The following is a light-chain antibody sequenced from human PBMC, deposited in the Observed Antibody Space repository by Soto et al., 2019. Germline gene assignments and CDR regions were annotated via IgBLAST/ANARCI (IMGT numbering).Light chain of an antibody. CDR1: SSNIGSNT. CDR3: SAWDDSLVVV. CDR2: SNH. J-gene: IGLJ2*01. Sequence: VVTQPPSASGTPGQTVTISCSGSSSNIGSNTVNWFQHLPGAVPKLLIFSNHQRPSGVPDRFSGSKSGTSASLAISGLQTEDEGDYYCSAWDDSLVVVFGGGTKLTVL. V-gene: IGLV1-44*01.